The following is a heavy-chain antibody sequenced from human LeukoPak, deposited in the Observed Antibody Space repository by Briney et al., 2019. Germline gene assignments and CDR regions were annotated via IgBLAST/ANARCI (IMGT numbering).Heavy chain of an antibody. V-gene: IGHV3-64*01. CDR1: VFTFSSYA. J-gene: IGHJ4*02. CDR2: ISSNGGST. Sequence: LGGSLRLSCAASVFTFSSYAMHWVRQAPGKGLEYVSAISSNGGSTYYANSVKGRFTISRDNSKNTLYLQMGSLRAEDMAVYYCARHIAAAGFDYWGQGTLVTVSS. D-gene: IGHD6-13*01. CDR3: ARHIAAAGFDY.